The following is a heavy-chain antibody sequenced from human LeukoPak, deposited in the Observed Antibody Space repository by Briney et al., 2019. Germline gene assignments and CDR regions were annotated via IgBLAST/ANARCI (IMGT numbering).Heavy chain of an antibody. D-gene: IGHD2-15*01. CDR2: IYHSGST. J-gene: IGHJ4*02. V-gene: IGHV4-38-2*02. CDR3: ARDSSDY. Sequence: SETLSLTCTVSGYSISSGYYWGWIRQPPGKGLEWIGSIYHSGSTYYNPSLKSRVTISVDTSKNQFSLELSSVTAADTAVYYCARDSSDYWGQGTLVTVSS. CDR1: GYSISSGYY.